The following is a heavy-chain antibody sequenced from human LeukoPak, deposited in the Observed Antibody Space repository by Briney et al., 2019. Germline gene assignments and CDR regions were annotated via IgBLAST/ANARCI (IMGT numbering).Heavy chain of an antibody. CDR2: IYYSGST. CDR1: GGSISSGDYY. J-gene: IGHJ4*02. CDR3: ARESMDTAMVFDY. V-gene: IGHV4-61*08. D-gene: IGHD5-18*01. Sequence: SQTLSLTCTVSGGSISSGDYYWSWIRQPPGKGLEWIGYIYYSGSTNYNPSLKSRVTISVDTSKNQFPLKLSSVTAADTAVYYCARESMDTAMVFDYWGQGTLVTVSS.